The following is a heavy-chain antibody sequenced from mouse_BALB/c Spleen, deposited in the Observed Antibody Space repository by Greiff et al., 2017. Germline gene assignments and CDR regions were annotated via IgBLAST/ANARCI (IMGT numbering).Heavy chain of an antibody. J-gene: IGHJ1*01. V-gene: IGHV5-6-2*01. CDR1: GFTFSSYY. CDR2: INSNGGST. D-gene: IGHD1-1*01. Sequence: EVQRVESGGGLVKLGGSLKLSCAASGFTFSSYYMSWVRQTPEKRLELVAAINSNGGSTYYPDTVKGRFTISRDNAKNTLYLQMSSLKSEDTALYYCARSDYYGSSYPYWYFDVWGAGTTVTVSS. CDR3: ARSDYYGSSYPYWYFDV.